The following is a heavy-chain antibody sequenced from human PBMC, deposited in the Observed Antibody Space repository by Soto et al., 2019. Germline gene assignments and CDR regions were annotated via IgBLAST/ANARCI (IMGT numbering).Heavy chain of an antibody. Sequence: SETLSLTCTVSGGSVSSGDYYWSWIRQPPGKGLEWIGYIYYSGSTYYNPSLKSRVTISVDTSKNQFSLKLSSVTAADTAVYYCARGGGYCISTSCYVVDYWGQGTLVTVSS. CDR1: GGSVSSGDYY. D-gene: IGHD2-2*01. CDR3: ARGGGYCISTSCYVVDY. V-gene: IGHV4-30-4*01. CDR2: IYYSGST. J-gene: IGHJ4*02.